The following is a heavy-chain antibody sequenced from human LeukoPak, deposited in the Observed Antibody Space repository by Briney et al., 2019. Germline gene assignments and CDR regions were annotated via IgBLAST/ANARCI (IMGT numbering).Heavy chain of an antibody. CDR3: ARGAFFDWLYRLDY. Sequence: SQTLSLTCTVSGGSISSGSYYWSWIRQPAGKGLEWIGRIYTSGSTNYNPSLKSRVTISVDTSKNQFSLKLSSVTAADTAVYYCARGAFFDWLYRLDYWGQGTLVTVSS. J-gene: IGHJ4*02. CDR2: IYTSGST. V-gene: IGHV4-61*02. D-gene: IGHD3/OR15-3a*01. CDR1: GGSISSGSYY.